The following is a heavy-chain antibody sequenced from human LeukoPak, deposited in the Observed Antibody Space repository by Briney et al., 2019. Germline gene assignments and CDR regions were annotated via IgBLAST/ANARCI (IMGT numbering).Heavy chain of an antibody. CDR1: GFTFSSYS. D-gene: IGHD4-17*01. CDR3: ARDQWAMTTVTTVVDY. CDR2: ISSSSSYI. J-gene: IGHJ4*02. V-gene: IGHV3-21*01. Sequence: GGSLRLSCAASGFTFSSYSMNWVRQAPGKGLEWVSSISSSSSYIYYADSVKGRFTISRDNAKSSLYLQMNSLRAEDTAVYYCARDQWAMTTVTTVVDYWGQGTLVTVSS.